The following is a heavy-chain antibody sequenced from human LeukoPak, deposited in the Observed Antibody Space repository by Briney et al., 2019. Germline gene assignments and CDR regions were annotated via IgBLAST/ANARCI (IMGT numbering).Heavy chain of an antibody. D-gene: IGHD1-26*01. CDR2: IKSDGSST. CDR1: GFTFSSYW. Sequence: PGGSLRLSCAAPGFTFSSYWMHWVRQAPGKGLVWVSRIKSDGSSTSYADSVKGRFTISRDTAKNTLYLQMNSLRAEDTAVYYCARGSLFDPWGQGTLVTVSS. V-gene: IGHV3-74*01. CDR3: ARGSLFDP. J-gene: IGHJ5*02.